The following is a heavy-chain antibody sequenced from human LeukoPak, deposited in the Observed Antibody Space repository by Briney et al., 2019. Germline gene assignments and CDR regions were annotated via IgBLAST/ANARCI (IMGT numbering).Heavy chain of an antibody. J-gene: IGHJ1*01. CDR2: MDYSGST. CDR1: GASISSSSYY. CDR3: AGYSGSHLGAGAEYFQH. V-gene: IGHV4-39*01. Sequence: SETLSLTCTVSGASISSSSYYWPWIRQPPGKGLQWIWRMDYSGSTYYKPSLKSRVTISVDTSKNQFSLKLSSVTAADTAVYYCAGYSGSHLGAGAEYFQHWGQGTLVTVSS. D-gene: IGHD1-26*01.